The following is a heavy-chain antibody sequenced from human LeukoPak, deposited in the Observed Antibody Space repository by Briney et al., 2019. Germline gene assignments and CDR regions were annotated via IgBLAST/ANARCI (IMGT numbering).Heavy chain of an antibody. CDR2: IYYSGGT. CDR1: GGSINYYY. V-gene: IGHV4-59*01. J-gene: IGHJ4*02. Sequence: SETLSLTCTVSGGSINYYYWMWIRQPPGKGLEWIGYIYYSGGTHYNPSLKSRVTMLVDTSKNQFSLKLTAVTAADTAVYYCAREGSGWDPFDYWGQGTLVTVSS. CDR3: AREGSGWDPFDY. D-gene: IGHD6-19*01.